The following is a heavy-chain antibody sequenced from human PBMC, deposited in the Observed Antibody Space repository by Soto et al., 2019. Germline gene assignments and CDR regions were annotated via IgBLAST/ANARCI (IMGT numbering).Heavy chain of an antibody. D-gene: IGHD1-1*01. CDR3: ARWTYKDF. Sequence: QVQLVQSGAEAKKPGASVKVSCKASGYTFITYGINWVRQAPGQGLEWMAWISAYNGNTYYAQNFQGRVTITTDTSTSTAYMELRSLRSDDTAIYYCARWTYKDFWGQGTLVTVSS. CDR1: GYTFITYG. V-gene: IGHV1-18*01. CDR2: ISAYNGNT. J-gene: IGHJ4*02.